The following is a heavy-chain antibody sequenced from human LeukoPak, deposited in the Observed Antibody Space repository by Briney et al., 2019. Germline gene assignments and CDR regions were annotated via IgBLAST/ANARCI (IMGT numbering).Heavy chain of an antibody. V-gene: IGHV3-30*04. Sequence: GGSLRLSCAASGFTFDDYAMHWVRQAPGKGLEWVAFISSDGSNKYYADSVKGRFTISRDNSKNTLYLQMNSLRPEDTAVYYCARGLAYYYDSSAYFLDYWGQGTLVTVSS. D-gene: IGHD3-22*01. CDR1: GFTFDDYA. CDR3: ARGLAYYYDSSAYFLDY. J-gene: IGHJ4*02. CDR2: ISSDGSNK.